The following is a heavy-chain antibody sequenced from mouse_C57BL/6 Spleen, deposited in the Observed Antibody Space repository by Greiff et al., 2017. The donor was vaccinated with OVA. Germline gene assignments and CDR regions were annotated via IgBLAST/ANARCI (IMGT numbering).Heavy chain of an antibody. CDR1: GYSFTGYY. CDR2: INPSTGGT. CDR3: ARRNYGSSPYWYFDV. V-gene: IGHV1-42*01. D-gene: IGHD1-1*01. J-gene: IGHJ1*03. Sequence: EVQLQQSGPELVKPGASVKISCKASGYSFTGYYMNWVKQSPEKSLEWIGEINPSTGGTTYNQKFKAKATLTVDKSSSTAYMQLKSLTSEDSAVYYCARRNYGSSPYWYFDVWGTGTTVTVSS.